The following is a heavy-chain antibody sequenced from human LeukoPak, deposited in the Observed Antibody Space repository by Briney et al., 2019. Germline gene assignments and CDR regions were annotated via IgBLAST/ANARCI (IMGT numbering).Heavy chain of an antibody. Sequence: PSETLSLTCTVSGRTISSYYLNWLRQPPGKGLELISYIYNSGSITYNPSLKSRLTTSVDTYKNQFSLKLSSGTAADEDAYYCWGRMDWNYFVDYWGHGTLVTVSS. CDR3: WGRMDWNYFVDY. J-gene: IGHJ4*01. V-gene: IGHV4-59*01. CDR1: GRTISSYY. D-gene: IGHD1-7*01. CDR2: IYNSGSI.